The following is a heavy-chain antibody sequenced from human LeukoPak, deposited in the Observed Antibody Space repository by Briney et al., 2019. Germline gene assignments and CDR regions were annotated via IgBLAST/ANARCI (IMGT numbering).Heavy chain of an antibody. CDR2: IYYSGST. Sequence: SETLSLTYTVSGGSISSSSYYWGWIRQPPGKGLEWIGSIYYSGSTYYNPSLKSRVTISVDTSKNQFSLKLSSVTAADTAVYYCARDHGGPHAFDIWGQGTMVTVSS. V-gene: IGHV4-39*02. CDR3: ARDHGGPHAFDI. CDR1: GGSISSSSYY. D-gene: IGHD3-16*01. J-gene: IGHJ3*02.